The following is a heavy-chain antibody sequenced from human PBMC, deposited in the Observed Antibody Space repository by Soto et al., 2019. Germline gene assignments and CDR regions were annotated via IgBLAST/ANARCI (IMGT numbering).Heavy chain of an antibody. V-gene: IGHV3-74*01. Sequence: GGSLRLSCAASGFTFSSYWMHWVRQAPGKGLVWVSRINSAGRSTIYADSVKGRFTISRDNAKNTLYLQMNSLRAEDTAVYYCARDGRAETTLFYYYGMDVWGQGTTVTVSS. CDR3: ARDGRAETTLFYYYGMDV. CDR1: GFTFSSYW. CDR2: INSAGRST. D-gene: IGHD4-4*01. J-gene: IGHJ6*02.